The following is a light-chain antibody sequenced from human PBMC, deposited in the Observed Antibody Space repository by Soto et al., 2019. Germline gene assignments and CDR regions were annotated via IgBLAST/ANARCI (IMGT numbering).Light chain of an antibody. J-gene: IGKJ4*01. Sequence: DVVMTQSPDSLAVSPGERATINCKSSQTLLRSSHNRNYLAWYQQKPGQPPKLLMNWATTRDSGVPDRFSGGGSGNDFTLTICGLRAEVVAGYYCQHYIDPLRTFGGGTVV. CDR3: QHYIDPLRT. V-gene: IGKV4-1*01. CDR1: QTLLRSSHNRNY. CDR2: WAT.